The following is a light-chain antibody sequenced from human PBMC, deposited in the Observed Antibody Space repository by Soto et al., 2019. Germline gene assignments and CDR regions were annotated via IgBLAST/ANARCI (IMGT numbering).Light chain of an antibody. V-gene: IGKV1-27*01. CDR3: QQYSSAPLT. Sequence: DIQMTQSPSSLSASVGDRVTITCRASQVIVNNYLAWYQQRPGNVPNLLIYHAFTLHSGVPSRFSGSGSGTDFTLTISSLQPEDVATFYCQQYSSAPLTFGGGTKM. CDR2: HAF. J-gene: IGKJ4*01. CDR1: QVIVNNY.